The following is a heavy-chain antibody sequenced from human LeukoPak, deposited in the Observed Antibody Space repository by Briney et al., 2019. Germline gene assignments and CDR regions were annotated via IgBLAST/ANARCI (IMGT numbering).Heavy chain of an antibody. D-gene: IGHD2-15*01. CDR3: ARGADGVSSNSRGWFDP. V-gene: IGHV3-74*01. Sequence: PGGSLRLSCAASGFTFSSYWMHWVRQAPGKGLVWVSRINSDGSRTTYADSVKGRFTVSRDNSKNTLYLQINSLRDEDTAVYYCARGADGVSSNSRGWFDPWGQGTLVTVSS. CDR1: GFTFSSYW. CDR2: INSDGSRT. J-gene: IGHJ5*02.